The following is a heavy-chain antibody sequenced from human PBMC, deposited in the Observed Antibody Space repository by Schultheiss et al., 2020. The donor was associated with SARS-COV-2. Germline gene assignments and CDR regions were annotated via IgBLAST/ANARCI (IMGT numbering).Heavy chain of an antibody. CDR3: ARYGYSYGSDY. CDR1: AGSIDNYY. CDR2: IYYSGST. V-gene: IGHV4-59*01. J-gene: IGHJ4*02. D-gene: IGHD5-18*01. Sequence: SETLSLTCTVSAGSIDNYYWTWIRQPPGKGLEWIGYIYYSGSTNYNPSLKSRVTISVDTSKNQFSLKLSSVTAADTAVYYCARYGYSYGSDYWGQGTLVTVSS.